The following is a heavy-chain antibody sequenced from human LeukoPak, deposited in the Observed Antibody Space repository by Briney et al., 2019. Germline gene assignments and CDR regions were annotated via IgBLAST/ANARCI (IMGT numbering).Heavy chain of an antibody. CDR1: GGSISSSSYY. V-gene: IGHV4-39*07. J-gene: IGHJ3*01. CDR2: IYYSGST. Sequence: SETLSLTCTVSGGSISSSSYYWGWIRQPPGKGLEWIGSIYYSGSTYYNPSLKSRVTISVDTSKNQFSLKLSSVTAADTAVYYCAGSLLWFGEGSDAFDVWGQGTMVTVSS. D-gene: IGHD3-10*01. CDR3: AGSLLWFGEGSDAFDV.